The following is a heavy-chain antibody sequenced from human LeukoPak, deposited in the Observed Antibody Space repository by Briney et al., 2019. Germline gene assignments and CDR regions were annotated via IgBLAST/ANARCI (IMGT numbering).Heavy chain of an antibody. CDR2: IKTDGSQT. Sequence: PGGSLRLSCEASGFTFSSFWMSWVRQVPGKGLEWVANIKTDGSQTHHVDSVRGRFTISRDNDKNPLYLQMNSLRVEDAGVYYCATNGHSRPNWGQGTLVSVSS. CDR1: GFTFSSFW. J-gene: IGHJ4*02. V-gene: IGHV3-7*01. CDR3: ATNGHSRPN. D-gene: IGHD2-21*01.